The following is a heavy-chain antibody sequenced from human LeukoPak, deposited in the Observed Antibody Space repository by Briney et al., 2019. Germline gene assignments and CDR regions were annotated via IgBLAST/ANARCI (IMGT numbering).Heavy chain of an antibody. CDR3: ARGSKPYGEYIRSRIHYFDY. CDR1: GFTFSSYW. Sequence: GGSLRLSCAASGFTFSSYWMSWVRQAPGKGLEWVANIKQDGSEKYYVDSVKGRFTISRDNSKNTLYVQMNSLRAEDTAVYYCARGSKPYGEYIRSRIHYFDYWGQGTLVTVSS. V-gene: IGHV3-7*04. D-gene: IGHD4-17*01. J-gene: IGHJ4*02. CDR2: IKQDGSEK.